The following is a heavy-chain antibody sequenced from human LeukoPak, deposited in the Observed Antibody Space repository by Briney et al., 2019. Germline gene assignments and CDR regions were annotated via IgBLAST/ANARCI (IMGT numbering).Heavy chain of an antibody. CDR3: ARDHAFNYYGSGSYPRGYFDY. CDR2: IIPIFGTA. CDR1: GGTFSSYA. V-gene: IGHV1-69*05. J-gene: IGHJ4*02. D-gene: IGHD3-10*01. Sequence: ASVKVSCKASGGTFSSYAISWVRQAPGQGLEWTGRIIPIFGTANYAQKFQGRVTITTDESTSTAYMELSSLRSEDTAVYYCARDHAFNYYGSGSYPRGYFDYWGQGTLVTVSS.